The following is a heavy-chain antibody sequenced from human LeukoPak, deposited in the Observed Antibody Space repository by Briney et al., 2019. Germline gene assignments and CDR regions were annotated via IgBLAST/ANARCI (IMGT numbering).Heavy chain of an antibody. CDR1: GYSISSGYY. CDR2: VYQSGIT. CDR3: ARRYSNSYFDY. J-gene: IGHJ4*02. V-gene: IGHV4-38-2*01. D-gene: IGHD4-11*01. Sequence: SETLSLTCAVSGYSISSGYYWGWIRQPPGKGLEWIGNVYQSGITYYNAALKSRVTISVDTSKNQFSLKLNSVTAADTAVYYCARRYSNSYFDYWGQGTLVTVSS.